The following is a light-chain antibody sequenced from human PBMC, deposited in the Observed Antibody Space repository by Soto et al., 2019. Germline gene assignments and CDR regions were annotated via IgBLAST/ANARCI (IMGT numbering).Light chain of an antibody. V-gene: IGKV1-39*01. CDR3: QQSYSSPRT. CDR1: QSISSY. Sequence: IQMTQSPSSLSASVGDRVTITCRASQSISSYLNWYQQKPGKAPKVLIYAASNLQSGVPSRFSGSGSGTDFTLTISSLQPEDFATYYCQQSYSSPRTFGQGTKVDIK. J-gene: IGKJ1*01. CDR2: AAS.